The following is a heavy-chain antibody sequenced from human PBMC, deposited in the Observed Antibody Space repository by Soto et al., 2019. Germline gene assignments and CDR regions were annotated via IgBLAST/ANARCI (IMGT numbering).Heavy chain of an antibody. J-gene: IGHJ4*02. CDR3: AREDWAGSGSYGLDY. CDR2: IIPILGIA. V-gene: IGHV1-69*08. Sequence: QVLLVQSGAEVKKPGSSVKVSCKASGGTFSSYTISWVRQAPGQGLEWMGRIIPILGIANYAQKFQGRVTITADKSTSTAYMELSSLRSEDTAVYYCAREDWAGSGSYGLDYWGQGTLVTVSS. CDR1: GGTFSSYT. D-gene: IGHD1-26*01.